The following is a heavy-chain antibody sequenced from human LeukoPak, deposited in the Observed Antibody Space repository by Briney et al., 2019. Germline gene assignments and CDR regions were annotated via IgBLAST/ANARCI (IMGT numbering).Heavy chain of an antibody. D-gene: IGHD2-2*01. Sequence: PSETLSLTCTVSGGSISSSNYYWGWIRQPPGKGLEWIGSIYCSGITYYNPSLKSRVTISVETSNNQFSLKLSSVTAADTAMYYCARLLIYCSSTSCHFDYWGRGTLVTVSS. J-gene: IGHJ4*02. CDR1: GGSISSSNYY. CDR3: ARLLIYCSSTSCHFDY. V-gene: IGHV4-39*01. CDR2: IYCSGIT.